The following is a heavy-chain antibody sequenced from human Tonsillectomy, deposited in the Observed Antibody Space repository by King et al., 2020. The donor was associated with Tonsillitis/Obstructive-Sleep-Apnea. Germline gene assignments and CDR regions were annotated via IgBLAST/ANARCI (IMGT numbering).Heavy chain of an antibody. V-gene: IGHV4-34*01. J-gene: IGHJ6*02. CDR1: GGSFSGYY. CDR2: INYSGST. Sequence: VQLQQWGAGLLKPSETLSLTCAVYGGSFSGYYWSWIRQPPGKGLEWIGEINYSGSTNYSPSLKSRVTISKDTSKNQFSLKLSALTAADTAVYYCAMGEVGASTIYYYYALDVWGQGTTVTVSS. D-gene: IGHD1-26*01. CDR3: AMGEVGASTIYYYYALDV.